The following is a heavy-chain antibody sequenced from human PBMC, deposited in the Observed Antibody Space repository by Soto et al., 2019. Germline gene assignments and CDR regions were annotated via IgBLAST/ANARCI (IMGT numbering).Heavy chain of an antibody. Sequence: EVQLVESGGGVVRPGGSLRLSCAASGFSFDDYGMSWVRQAPGKGLEWVSGFNWKGGSTGYADSVKGRFTISRDNAKNSLYLQMNILRAEDTALYHCACDHFTRPYYYYDMVVWGKGTTVIVS. D-gene: IGHD3-3*02. CDR1: GFSFDDYG. CDR2: FNWKGGST. J-gene: IGHJ6*03. CDR3: ACDHFTRPYYYYDMVV. V-gene: IGHV3-20*01.